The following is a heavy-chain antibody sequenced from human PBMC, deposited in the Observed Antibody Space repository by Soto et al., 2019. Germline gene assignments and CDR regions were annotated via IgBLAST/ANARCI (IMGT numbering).Heavy chain of an antibody. V-gene: IGHV3-30*04. CDR3: ARDLGGYVHLWDKSNY. CDR1: GFRFSGFA. J-gene: IGHJ4*02. CDR2: TSFDASEN. D-gene: IGHD5-12*01. Sequence: QVQLVESGGGVVQPGASLRLSCAASGFRFSGFAMHWVRQAPGKGLEWVAVTSFDASENFYVDSVKARFSISRDDSHNTVFLQMNGLRPEDTGIYYCARDLGGYVHLWDKSNYWGQGTLVNVSS.